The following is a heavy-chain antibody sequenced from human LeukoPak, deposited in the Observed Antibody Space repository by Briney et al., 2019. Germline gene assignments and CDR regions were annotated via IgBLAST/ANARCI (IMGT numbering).Heavy chain of an antibody. D-gene: IGHD3-9*01. Sequence: GGSLRLSCAASGFTVSSNYMSWVRQAPVKVLEWVSVIYSGGSTYYADSVKGRFTISRDNSKNTLYLQMNSLRAEDTAVYYCASAKGVILTGYYYWGQGTLVTVSS. V-gene: IGHV3-66*01. CDR1: GFTVSSNY. CDR2: IYSGGST. J-gene: IGHJ4*02. CDR3: ASAKGVILTGYYY.